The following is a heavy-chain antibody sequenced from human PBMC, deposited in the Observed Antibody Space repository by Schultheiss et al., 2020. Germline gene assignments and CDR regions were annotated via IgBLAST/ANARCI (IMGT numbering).Heavy chain of an antibody. D-gene: IGHD6-13*01. J-gene: IGHJ1*01. Sequence: SETLSLTCTVSGASISSGTYYWNWIRQPPGKGLEWIGYIYYNLITNYNPSLKSRVTISVDTSSNQFSLRLSSVTAADTAVYYCARHVAGSGWYYFQHWGQGTLVTVSS. CDR1: GASISSGTYY. V-gene: IGHV4-61*01. CDR3: ARHVAGSGWYYFQH. CDR2: IYYNLIT.